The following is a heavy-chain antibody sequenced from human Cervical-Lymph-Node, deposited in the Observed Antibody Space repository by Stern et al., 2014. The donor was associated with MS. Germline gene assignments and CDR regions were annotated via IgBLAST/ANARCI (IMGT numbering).Heavy chain of an antibody. V-gene: IGHV3-33*01. J-gene: IGHJ4*02. CDR3: ARRSSRSPFVESGSQLDY. CDR1: GFTFSSYG. CDR2: IWYDGSNK. Sequence: VQLLQSGGGVVQPGRSLRLSCAASGFTFSSYGMHWVRQAPGKGLEWVAVIWYDGSNKYYADSVKGRFTISRDNSKNTLYLQMNSMRAEDTAVYYCARRSSRSPFVESGSQLDYWGQGTLVTVSS. D-gene: IGHD1-26*01.